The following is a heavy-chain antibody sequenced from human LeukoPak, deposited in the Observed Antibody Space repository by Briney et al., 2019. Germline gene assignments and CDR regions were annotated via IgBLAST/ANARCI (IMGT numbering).Heavy chain of an antibody. CDR3: AKGNVLRFLEWLSPTSLLINWFDP. D-gene: IGHD3-3*01. J-gene: IGHJ5*02. Sequence: GASLRLSCAASGFTFSSYAMSWVRQAPGKGLEWVSAISGSGGSTYYADSVKGRFTISRDNSKNTLYLQMNSLRAEDTAVYYYAKGNVLRFLEWLSPTSLLINWFDPWGQGTLVTVSS. CDR2: ISGSGGST. CDR1: GFTFSSYA. V-gene: IGHV3-23*01.